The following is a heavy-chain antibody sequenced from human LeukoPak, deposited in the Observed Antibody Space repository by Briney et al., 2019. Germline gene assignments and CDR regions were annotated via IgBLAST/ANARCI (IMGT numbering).Heavy chain of an antibody. J-gene: IGHJ4*02. CDR1: GGSFSGYY. CDR3: ARDPSNSAFKGMQGGDY. V-gene: IGHV4-34*01. CDR2: INHSGST. Sequence: SETLSLTCAVYGGSFSGYYWSWIRQPPGKGLEWIGEINHSGSTNYNPSLKSRVTISVDTSKNQFSLKMSSVTAADTAVYYCARDPSNSAFKGMQGGDYWGQGTLVTVSS. D-gene: IGHD3-16*01.